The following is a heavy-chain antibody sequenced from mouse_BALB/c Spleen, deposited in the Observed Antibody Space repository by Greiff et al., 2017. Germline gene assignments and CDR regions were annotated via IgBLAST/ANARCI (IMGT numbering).Heavy chain of an antibody. V-gene: IGHV1-5*01. D-gene: IGHD3-2*01. CDR2: IYPGNSDT. CDR1: GYTFTSYW. J-gene: IGHJ2*01. Sequence: EVKLQESGTVLARPGASVKMSCKASGYTFTSYWMHWVKQRPGQGLEWIGAIYPGNSDTSYNQKFKGKAKLTAVTSTSTAYMELSSLTNEDSAVYYCTRGIDSSGHFDYWGQGTTLTVSS. CDR3: TRGIDSSGHFDY.